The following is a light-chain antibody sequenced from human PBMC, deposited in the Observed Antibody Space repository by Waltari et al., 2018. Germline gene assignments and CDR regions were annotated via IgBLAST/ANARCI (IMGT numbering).Light chain of an antibody. V-gene: IGLV2-8*01. J-gene: IGLJ1*01. CDR1: SSDVGSYNY. Sequence: QSALTQPPSASGSPGQSVTISCTGTSSDVGSYNYVSWYQQHPGEAPNLMIYEVTNRPSGVPDRFSGSKSGNTASLTVSGLQAEDEADYYCISYAGSNYYVFGTGTKVTVL. CDR2: EVT. CDR3: ISYAGSNYYV.